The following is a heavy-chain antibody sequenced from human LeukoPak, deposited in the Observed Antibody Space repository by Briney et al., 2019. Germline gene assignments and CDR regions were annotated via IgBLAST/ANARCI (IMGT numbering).Heavy chain of an antibody. J-gene: IGHJ6*03. CDR1: GYTFTSYS. D-gene: IGHD6-19*01. CDR3: ARPVAVAGAYYYYYMDV. Sequence: ASVRVSCKASGYTFTSYSINWVRQAPGQGLEFMGWISTYNGNTNYAQKFQGRVTMTTDTSTSTAYMDLRSLRSDDTAVYYCARPVAVAGAYYYYYMDVWGKGTTVTVSS. CDR2: ISTYNGNT. V-gene: IGHV1-18*01.